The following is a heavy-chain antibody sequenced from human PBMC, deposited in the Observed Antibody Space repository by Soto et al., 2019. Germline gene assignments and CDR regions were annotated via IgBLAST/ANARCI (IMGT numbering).Heavy chain of an antibody. CDR3: AAGGSGYYAN. V-gene: IGHV3-74*01. Sequence: EVPLVESGGDLVQPGGSLRLSCAASGFTFSTYWMHWVRQAPGKGLLWVSRIKTDGTYATYADSVKGRFTISRDNAKNTLYLQMNSLRVEDAAVDYCAAGGSGYYANWGQGTLVTVSS. CDR2: IKTDGTYA. D-gene: IGHD3-22*01. CDR1: GFTFSTYW. J-gene: IGHJ4*02.